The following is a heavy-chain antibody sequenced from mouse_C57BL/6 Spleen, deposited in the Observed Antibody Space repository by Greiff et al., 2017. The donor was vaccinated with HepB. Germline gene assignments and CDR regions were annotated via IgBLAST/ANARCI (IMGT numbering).Heavy chain of an antibody. CDR2: IRLKSDNYAT. V-gene: IGHV6-3*01. CDR3: TKTAQATLYAMDY. CDR1: GFTFSNYW. J-gene: IGHJ4*01. Sequence: EVKLMESGGGLVQPGGSMKLSCVASGFTFSNYWMNWVRQSPEKGLEWVAQIRLKSDNYATHYAESVKGRFTISRDDSKSSVYLQMNNLRAEDTGIYYCTKTAQATLYAMDYWGQGTSVTVAS. D-gene: IGHD3-2*02.